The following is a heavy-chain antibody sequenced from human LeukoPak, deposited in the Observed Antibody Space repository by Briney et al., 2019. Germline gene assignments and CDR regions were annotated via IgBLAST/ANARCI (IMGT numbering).Heavy chain of an antibody. J-gene: IGHJ4*02. CDR2: IKQDGSEK. CDR1: GFTFSSYW. CDR3: AKDPLRYFDWSQNDY. V-gene: IGHV3-7*03. Sequence: GGSLRLSCAASGFTFSSYWMSWVRQAPGKGLEWVANIKQDGSEKYYVDSVKGRFTISRDNAKNSLYLQMNSLRAEDTAVYYCAKDPLRYFDWSQNDYWGQGTLVTVSS. D-gene: IGHD3-9*01.